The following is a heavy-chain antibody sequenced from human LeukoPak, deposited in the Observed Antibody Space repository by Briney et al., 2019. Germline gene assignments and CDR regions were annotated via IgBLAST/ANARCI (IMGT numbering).Heavy chain of an antibody. CDR1: GGSISSNY. Sequence: PSETLSLTCTVFGGSISSNYWSWIRQPAGKGLEWIGRIYNSGRTNYNTNYNPSLSSRATMSVDTSKKQFSLKLNSVTAADTAVYFCARAIWYGSGTTAFDSWGQGTLVTVSS. CDR2: IYNSGRT. V-gene: IGHV4-4*07. D-gene: IGHD3-10*01. J-gene: IGHJ4*02. CDR3: ARAIWYGSGTTAFDS.